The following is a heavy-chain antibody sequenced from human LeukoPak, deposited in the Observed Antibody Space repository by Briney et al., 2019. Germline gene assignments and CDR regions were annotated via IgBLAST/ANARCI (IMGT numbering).Heavy chain of an antibody. CDR2: ITPNSGGT. Sequence: GASVRASSRASGYTFTAYYMHWGGQAPGQGLEWMGWITPNSGGTNYAQKFQGRVTMTRDTSISTAYMELSRLRSDDTAVYYCARGSPVGITMVRGVIDYWGQGTLVTVSS. CDR1: GYTFTAYY. J-gene: IGHJ4*02. D-gene: IGHD3-10*01. V-gene: IGHV1-2*02. CDR3: ARGSPVGITMVRGVIDY.